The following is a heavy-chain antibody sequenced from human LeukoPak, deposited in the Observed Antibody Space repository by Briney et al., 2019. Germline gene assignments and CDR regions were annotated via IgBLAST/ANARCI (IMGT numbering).Heavy chain of an antibody. V-gene: IGHV3-30*04. D-gene: IGHD6-19*01. CDR2: ISYDGSNK. J-gene: IGHJ4*02. CDR3: AKLIPTISVAGTDY. Sequence: GGSPRLSCAASGFTFSSYAMHWVRQAPGKGLEWVAVISYDGSNKYYADSVKGRFTISRGNSRNTVYLQMDSLRAEDTAVYYCAKLIPTISVAGTDYWGQGTLVTVSS. CDR1: GFTFSSYA.